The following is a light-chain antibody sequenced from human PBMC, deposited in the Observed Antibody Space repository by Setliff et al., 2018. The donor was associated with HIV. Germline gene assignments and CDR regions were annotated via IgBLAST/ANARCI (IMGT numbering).Light chain of an antibody. J-gene: IGLJ3*02. Sequence: QAVVTQEPSLTVSPGGTVTLTCGSGSGAVTSGHYSYWFQQKPGQAPRTLIYETSNKHSWTPARFSGSLLGGKSALTLSGAQPEDEGVYYCLLSFSGAWVFGGGTKVTVL. CDR3: LLSFSGAWV. V-gene: IGLV7-46*01. CDR2: ETS. CDR1: SGAVTSGHY.